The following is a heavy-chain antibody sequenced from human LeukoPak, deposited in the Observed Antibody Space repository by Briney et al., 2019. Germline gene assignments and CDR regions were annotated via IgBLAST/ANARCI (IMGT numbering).Heavy chain of an antibody. V-gene: IGHV3-49*04. D-gene: IGHD3-9*01. Sequence: GGSLRLSCTASGFTFGDYAMSWVRQAPGKGLEWVGFIRSKAYGGTTEYAASVKGRFTISRDDSKSIAYLQMNSLKTEDTAVYYCTRHTYYDILTGDYWGQGTLVTVSS. CDR2: IRSKAYGGTT. CDR1: GFTFGDYA. J-gene: IGHJ4*02. CDR3: TRHTYYDILTGDY.